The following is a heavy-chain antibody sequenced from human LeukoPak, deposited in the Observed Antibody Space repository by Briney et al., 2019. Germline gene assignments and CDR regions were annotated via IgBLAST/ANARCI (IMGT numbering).Heavy chain of an antibody. V-gene: IGHV4-59*01. CDR3: ARRYSSGYYYELGTPESWFDP. CDR1: GGSISSYY. J-gene: IGHJ5*02. Sequence: SETLSLTCTVSGGSISSYYWSWIRQPPGKGLEWIGYIYYSGSTNYNPSLKSRVTISVDTSKNQFSLKLSSVTAADTAVYYCARRYSSGYYYELGTPESWFDPWGQGTLVTVSS. CDR2: IYYSGST. D-gene: IGHD3-22*01.